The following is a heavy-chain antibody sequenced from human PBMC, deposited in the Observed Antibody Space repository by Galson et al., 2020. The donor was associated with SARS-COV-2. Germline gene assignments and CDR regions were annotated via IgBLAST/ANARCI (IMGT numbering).Heavy chain of an antibody. CDR2: IYYRGST. Sequence: SETLSLTCTVSGGSISSGGYYWSWTRQHPGTGLECIGYIYYRGSTYYNPSLKSRVTISVDTSKNQFSLKLSSVTAADTAVYYCVRAGITMIVVVSQFDPWGQGTLVTVSS. CDR3: VRAGITMIVVVSQFDP. J-gene: IGHJ5*02. D-gene: IGHD3-22*01. CDR1: GGSISSGGYY. V-gene: IGHV4-31*03.